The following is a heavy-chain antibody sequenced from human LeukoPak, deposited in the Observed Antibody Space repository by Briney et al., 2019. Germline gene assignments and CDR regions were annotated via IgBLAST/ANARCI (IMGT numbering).Heavy chain of an antibody. CDR2: ITGTSGRT. V-gene: IGHV3-23*01. D-gene: IGHD6-13*01. J-gene: IGHJ4*02. CDR3: AKDHVSAGHLDY. Sequence: GGSLRLSCAAAGLRFSNYAMGWVRQARGKGMGWVSLITGTSGRTYYAACVEGRFTISRDNTKNIMYLRMNSLRAEDTALYYCAKDHVSAGHLDYWGQGTLVTVS. CDR1: GLRFSNYA.